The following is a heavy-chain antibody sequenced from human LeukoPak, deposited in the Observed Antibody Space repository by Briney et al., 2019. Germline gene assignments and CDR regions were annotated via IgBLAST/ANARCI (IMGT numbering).Heavy chain of an antibody. CDR2: ISGDGGST. Sequence: GGSLRLSCAASGFTFSSNAMSWVRQAPGKGLEWVSPISGDGGSTYYADSVKGRFTISRDNSRNTLYLQMNSLRAEDTAVYYCAKERLDYYDSSGERYFQHWGQGTLVTVSS. D-gene: IGHD3-22*01. J-gene: IGHJ1*01. V-gene: IGHV3-23*01. CDR1: GFTFSSNA. CDR3: AKERLDYYDSSGERYFQH.